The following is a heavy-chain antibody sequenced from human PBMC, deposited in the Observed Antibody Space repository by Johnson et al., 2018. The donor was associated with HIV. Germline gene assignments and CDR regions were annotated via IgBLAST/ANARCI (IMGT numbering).Heavy chain of an antibody. J-gene: IGHJ3*02. D-gene: IGHD5-24*01. CDR2: ISDDGGSK. CDR1: GFTFSSYA. Sequence: QVQLVESGGGVVRPGGSLKLSCAASGFTFSSYAMHWVRPAPGKGLDWVAVISDDGGSKYYGDSVKGRFTISRDNSKNTLYLQMNSLRAEDTAVYYCAKDGYNFYLDIWGQGTMVTVSS. V-gene: IGHV3-30*04. CDR3: AKDGYNFYLDI.